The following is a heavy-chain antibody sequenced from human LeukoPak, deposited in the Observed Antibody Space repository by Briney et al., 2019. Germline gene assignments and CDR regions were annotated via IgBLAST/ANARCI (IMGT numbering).Heavy chain of an antibody. J-gene: IGHJ5*02. D-gene: IGHD3-10*01. CDR1: GGSITSSNW. V-gene: IGHV4-4*02. CDR2: IYHSGST. Sequence: SETLSLTCAVSGGSITSSNWWSWVRQPPGKGLEWIGEIYHSGSTNYNPSLKSRVTISVDKSKNQSSLKLSSVTAADTAVYYCARDEGILWFGESHNWFDPWGHGTLVTVSS. CDR3: ARDEGILWFGESHNWFDP.